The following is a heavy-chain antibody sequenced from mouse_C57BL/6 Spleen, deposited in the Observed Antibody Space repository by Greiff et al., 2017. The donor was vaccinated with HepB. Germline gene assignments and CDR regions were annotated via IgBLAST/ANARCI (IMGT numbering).Heavy chain of an antibody. CDR3: ARASSYYYFDY. D-gene: IGHD1-1*01. CDR1: GFTFSSYA. V-gene: IGHV5-4*03. Sequence: EVMLVESGGGLVKPGGSLKLSCAASGFTFSSYAMSWVRQTPEKRLEWVATISDGGSYTYYPDNVKGRFTISRDNAKNNLYLQMSHLKSEDTAMYYCARASSYYYFDYWGQGTTLTVSS. CDR2: ISDGGSYT. J-gene: IGHJ2*01.